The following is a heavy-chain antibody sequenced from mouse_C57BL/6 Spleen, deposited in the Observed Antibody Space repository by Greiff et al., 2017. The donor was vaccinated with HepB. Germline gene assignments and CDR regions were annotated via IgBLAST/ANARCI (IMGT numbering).Heavy chain of an antibody. J-gene: IGHJ2*01. V-gene: IGHV5-4*01. CDR2: ISDGGSYT. CDR3: ARGAYYYGSSYFYYFDY. CDR1: GFTFSSYA. D-gene: IGHD1-1*01. Sequence: EVQRVESGGGLVKPGGSLKLSCAASGFTFSSYAMSWVRQTPEKRLEWVATISDGGSYTYYPDNVKGRFTISRDNAKNNLYLQMSHLKSEDTAMYYCARGAYYYGSSYFYYFDYWGQGTTLTVSS.